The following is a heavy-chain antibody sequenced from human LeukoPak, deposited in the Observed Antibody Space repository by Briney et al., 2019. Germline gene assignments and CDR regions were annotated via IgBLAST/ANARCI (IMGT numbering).Heavy chain of an antibody. CDR1: GFTFSSYE. Sequence: GGSLRLSCAASGFTFSSYEMNWVRQAPGKGLEWVSYISSSGSTIYYADSVKGRFTISRDNAKNSLYLQMNSLRAEDTAVYYCAREEAVAGTRFDYWGQGTLVTVSS. V-gene: IGHV3-48*03. CDR3: AREEAVAGTRFDY. CDR2: ISSSGSTI. D-gene: IGHD6-19*01. J-gene: IGHJ4*02.